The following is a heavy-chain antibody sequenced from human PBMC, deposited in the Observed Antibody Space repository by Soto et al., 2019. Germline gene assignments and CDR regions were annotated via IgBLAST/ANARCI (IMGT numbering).Heavy chain of an antibody. CDR2: IYYTGST. D-gene: IGHD6-13*01. J-gene: IGHJ4*02. V-gene: IGHV4-59*01. CDR1: GGSISSYY. CDR3: ARADSSAWFD. Sequence: QVQLQESGPGLVKPSETLSLTCTVSGGSISSYYWSWLRQPPGKGLEWIGYIYYTGSTNYNPSLKSRVTISVDTSPNQFSLKLTSVTAADTAVYYCARADSSAWFDWGQGTLVTVSS.